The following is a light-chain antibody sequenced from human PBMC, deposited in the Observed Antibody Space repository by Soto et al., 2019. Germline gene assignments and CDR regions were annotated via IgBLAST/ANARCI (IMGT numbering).Light chain of an antibody. Sequence: QSVLTQPPSASGIPGQGGTISCSGSSSNIGSNGVNWYQQLPGTGPKLHIYSFAQRASGVPDRVYGYKSGTSASLAISRLQSEDEADYYCASWEVSLNAWVFGAGTKLTAL. CDR1: SSNIGSNG. J-gene: IGLJ3*02. CDR2: SFA. CDR3: ASWEVSLNAWV. V-gene: IGLV1-44*01.